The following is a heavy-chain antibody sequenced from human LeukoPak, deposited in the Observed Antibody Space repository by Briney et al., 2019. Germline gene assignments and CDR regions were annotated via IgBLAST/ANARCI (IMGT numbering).Heavy chain of an antibody. V-gene: IGHV4-4*02. CDR3: GGRIAATGTPFDY. Sequence: SGTLSLTCAVSGGSIISSNWWSWVRQPPGKGLEGIGVIYHSGTTNYIQSLKSRVTISVDKSKNQFSLKLTSVTAADTAVYYCGGRIAATGTPFDYWGQGTVVTVSS. J-gene: IGHJ4*02. CDR1: GGSIISSNW. D-gene: IGHD6-13*01. CDR2: IYHSGTT.